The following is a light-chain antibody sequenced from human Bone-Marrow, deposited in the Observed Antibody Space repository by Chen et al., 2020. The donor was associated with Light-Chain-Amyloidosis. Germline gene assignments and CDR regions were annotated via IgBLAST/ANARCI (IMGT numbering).Light chain of an antibody. J-gene: IGLJ3*02. Sequence: QLVVTQSLSASASLRASVKLTCTLSSSHRNYAVAWHQQQPEKGPRYLMKLNSDGSHNKGDGIPDRFSGSSSGAERYLTISSLQSEDEADYFCQTWGTGIQVFGGGTKLTVL. CDR2: LNSDGSH. CDR3: QTWGTGIQV. CDR1: SSHRNYA. V-gene: IGLV4-69*01.